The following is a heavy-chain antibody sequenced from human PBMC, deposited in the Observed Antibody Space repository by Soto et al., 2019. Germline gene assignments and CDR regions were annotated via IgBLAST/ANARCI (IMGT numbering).Heavy chain of an antibody. J-gene: IGHJ5*02. CDR2: IIPLFGIP. CDR1: GLTYSSHV. Sequence: QVPLVQSGPEVKRPGSSVKVSCEASGLTYSSHVISWVRQAPGQGLEWMGGIIPLFGIPNYAQKFQGRLTITADKSTRTAYMEFSSLRSEETAVSYCARGVVDTKVVFKSSAPWRQGTLFTVAS. CDR3: ARGVVDTKVVFKSSAP. D-gene: IGHD2-15*01. V-gene: IGHV1-69*17.